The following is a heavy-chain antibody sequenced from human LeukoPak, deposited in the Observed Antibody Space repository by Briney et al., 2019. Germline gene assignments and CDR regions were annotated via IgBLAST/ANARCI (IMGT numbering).Heavy chain of an antibody. J-gene: IGHJ6*02. CDR1: GYTFTGCY. CDR3: ARASHQPSLTARTDYYYYGMDV. V-gene: IGHV1-2*04. D-gene: IGHD1-1*01. CDR2: INPNSGGT. Sequence: ASVKVSCKASGYTFTGCYMHWVRQAPGQGLEWMGWINPNSGGTNYAQKFQGWVTITRDTSISTAYMELSRLRSDDTAVYYCARASHQPSLTARTDYYYYGMDVWGQGTTVTVSS.